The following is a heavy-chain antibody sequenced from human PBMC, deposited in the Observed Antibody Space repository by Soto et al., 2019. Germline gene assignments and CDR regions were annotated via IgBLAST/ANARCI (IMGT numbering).Heavy chain of an antibody. CDR2: INPNSGGT. CDR3: ASFYSSRGEFYICGMDV. V-gene: IGHV1-2*02. Sequence: QVQLVQSGAEVKKPGASVKVSCQASGYIFTGYFMHWVRQAPGQGLEWMGWINPNSGGTNYAQKFQGRVTLTSDTSISTAYLDLSSLRADDTAVYYGASFYSSRGEFYICGMDVWGQGTTVTVSS. J-gene: IGHJ6*02. CDR1: GYIFTGYF. D-gene: IGHD6-13*01.